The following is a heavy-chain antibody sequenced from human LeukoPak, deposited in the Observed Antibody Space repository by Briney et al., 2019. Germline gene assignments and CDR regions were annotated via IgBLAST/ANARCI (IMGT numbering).Heavy chain of an antibody. CDR1: GFTFSSYG. V-gene: IGHV3-30*18. D-gene: IGHD3-22*01. J-gene: IGHJ4*02. CDR2: ISYDGSNK. CDR3: AKYARYYYDSSGYSSRGG. Sequence: GGSLRLSCAASGFTFSSYGMHWVRQAPGKGLDWVAVISYDGSNKYYADSVKGRFTISRDNSKNTLYLQMNSLRAEDTAVYYCAKYARYYYDSSGYSSRGGWGQGTLVTVSS.